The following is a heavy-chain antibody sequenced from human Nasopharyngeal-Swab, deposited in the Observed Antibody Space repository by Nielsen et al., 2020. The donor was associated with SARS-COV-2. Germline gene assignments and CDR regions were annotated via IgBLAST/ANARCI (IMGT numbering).Heavy chain of an antibody. J-gene: IGHJ5*02. Sequence: ESLKISCTVPGVSITSQYWSWIRQPPGKGLEWIGYISHNSGTSYSPSLKSRVTMFLDTSKNQFSLRLRSLNAADTAVYYCAKEGATGWFDPWGQGTLVTVSS. CDR3: AKEGATGWFDP. CDR1: GVSITSQY. V-gene: IGHV4-59*11. CDR2: ISHNSGT.